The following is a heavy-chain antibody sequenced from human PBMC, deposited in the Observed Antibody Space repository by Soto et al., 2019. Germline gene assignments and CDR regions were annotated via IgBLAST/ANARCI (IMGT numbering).Heavy chain of an antibody. J-gene: IGHJ4*02. Sequence: VQLVESGGGLIQPGGSLRLSCAASGFTVSSNYMSWVRQAPGKGLEWVSVIYSGGSTYYADSVKGRFTISRDNSKNTLYLQMNSLRAEDTAVYYCARERLHYYGSGSRAFDYWGQGTLVTVSS. CDR3: ARERLHYYGSGSRAFDY. D-gene: IGHD3-10*01. CDR1: GFTVSSNY. CDR2: IYSGGST. V-gene: IGHV3-53*01.